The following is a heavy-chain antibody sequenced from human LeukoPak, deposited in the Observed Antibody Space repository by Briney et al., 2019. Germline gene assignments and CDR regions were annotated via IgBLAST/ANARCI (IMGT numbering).Heavy chain of an antibody. J-gene: IGHJ6*02. Sequence: VGSLRLSCAASGFTVSINYISGGRQGPGKGLEWGSVVYSGGSTYYADSVKGRFTISRHNSKNTLYLQMNSLRAEDTAVYYCARSQYCSGGSCYPEYYYYGMDVWGQGPTVTVSS. D-gene: IGHD2-15*01. CDR2: VYSGGST. CDR1: GFTVSINY. CDR3: ARSQYCSGGSCYPEYYYYGMDV. V-gene: IGHV3-53*04.